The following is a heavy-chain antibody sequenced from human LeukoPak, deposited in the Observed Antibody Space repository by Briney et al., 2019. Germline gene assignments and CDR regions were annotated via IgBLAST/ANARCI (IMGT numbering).Heavy chain of an antibody. J-gene: IGHJ4*02. D-gene: IGHD2-2*01. V-gene: IGHV1-2*02. CDR2: INPNSGGT. Sequence: ASVKVSCKASGYTFTGYYMHWVRQAPGQGLEWMGWINPNSGGTNYAQKFQGRVTMTRDTSISTAYMELGRLRSDDTAVYYCAILSVVVPAAPFDYWGQGTLVTVSS. CDR1: GYTFTGYY. CDR3: AILSVVVPAAPFDY.